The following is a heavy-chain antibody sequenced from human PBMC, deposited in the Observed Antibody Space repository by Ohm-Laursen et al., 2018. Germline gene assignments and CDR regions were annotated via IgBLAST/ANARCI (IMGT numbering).Heavy chain of an antibody. CDR1: GGSISSYY. J-gene: IGHJ4*02. CDR3: ARGITPSKFDY. V-gene: IGHV4-4*07. D-gene: IGHD1-20*01. CDR2: IHPSGST. Sequence: SETLSLTCTVSGGSISSYYWSWIRQPAGKGLEWIGRIHPSGSTNYNPSLKSRLTMSIDTSRNQFSLNLNSVTAADTAVYYCARGITPSKFDYWGQGTLVTVSS.